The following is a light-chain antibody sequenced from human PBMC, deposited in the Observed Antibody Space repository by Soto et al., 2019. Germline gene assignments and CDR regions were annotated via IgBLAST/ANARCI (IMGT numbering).Light chain of an antibody. CDR3: QQYNSYSPT. Sequence: DIQMTQSPSTLSASVGDRDTITCRASQSISTWLAWYQQEPGKAPKLLIHKASSLQSGVPSRFSGSGSGTDFTLTISSLHPDDFATYYCQQYNSYSPTFGQGTSVEIK. J-gene: IGKJ1*01. CDR1: QSISTW. V-gene: IGKV1-5*03. CDR2: KAS.